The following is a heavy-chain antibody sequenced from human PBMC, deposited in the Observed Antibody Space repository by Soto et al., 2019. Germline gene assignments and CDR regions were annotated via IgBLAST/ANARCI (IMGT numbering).Heavy chain of an antibody. Sequence: GASVKVSCKTSGGTFSSYAISWVRQAPGQGLEWMGGIIPIFGTANYAQKFQGRVTITADESTSTAYMELSSLRSEDTAVYYCARGFKHYYDSSGIYWPPPSWAQGTLVTVSP. CDR2: IIPIFGTA. D-gene: IGHD3-22*01. V-gene: IGHV1-69*13. J-gene: IGHJ5*01. CDR3: ARGFKHYYDSSGIYWPPPS. CDR1: GGTFSSYA.